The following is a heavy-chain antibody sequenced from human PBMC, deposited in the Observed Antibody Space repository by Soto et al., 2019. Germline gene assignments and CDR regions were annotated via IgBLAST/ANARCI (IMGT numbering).Heavy chain of an antibody. D-gene: IGHD2-2*01. CDR1: GYTFTSYG. J-gene: IGHJ5*02. Sequence: ASVKVSCKASGYTFTSYGISWVRQAPGQPLEWLGWISLYSDGTNYAQKFQGRVSMTTDTSTTTAYMELRSLRSDDTAVYYCARVVPGAEAWFGPWGQGTLVTVSS. CDR2: ISLYSDGT. V-gene: IGHV1-18*04. CDR3: ARVVPGAEAWFGP.